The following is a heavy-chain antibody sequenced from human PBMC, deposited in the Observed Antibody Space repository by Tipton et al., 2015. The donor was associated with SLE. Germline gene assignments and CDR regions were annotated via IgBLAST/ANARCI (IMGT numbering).Heavy chain of an antibody. CDR2: IYYSGST. CDR1: GGSISSYY. D-gene: IGHD6-19*01. J-gene: IGHJ4*02. Sequence: TLSLTCTVSGGSISSYYWSWIRQPPGKGLEWIGYIYYSGSTNYNPSLKSRVTRSVDTSKNQFSLKLSSVTAADTAVYYCASVRPVAGRDYFDYWGQGTLVTVAS. V-gene: IGHV4-59*01. CDR3: ASVRPVAGRDYFDY.